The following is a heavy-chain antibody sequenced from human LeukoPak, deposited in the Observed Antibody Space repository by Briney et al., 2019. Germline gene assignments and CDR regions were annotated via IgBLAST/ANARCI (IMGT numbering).Heavy chain of an antibody. CDR3: ASADYGGNFFDY. V-gene: IGHV4-59*08. J-gene: IGHJ4*02. CDR2: IYYSGST. CDR1: GGSISSYY. D-gene: IGHD4-23*01. Sequence: PSETLSLTCTVSGGSISSYYWSWIRQPPGKGLEWIGYIYYSGSTNYNPSLKSRVTISVDTSKNQFSLKLSSVAAADTAVYYCASADYGGNFFDYWGQGTLVTVSS.